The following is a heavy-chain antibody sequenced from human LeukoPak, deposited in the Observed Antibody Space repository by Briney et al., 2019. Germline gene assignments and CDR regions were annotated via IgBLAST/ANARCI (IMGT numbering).Heavy chain of an antibody. CDR2: ISHVGTT. Sequence: SETLSLTCTVHGGSFSGYSWSWIRQAPGKGLEWIGEISHVGTTNFNPSLQSRVTLSVDTSKRQFSLNLTSVTAADTAVYYCAGGLSGYCPTTTCSFWGEGTSVTVSS. CDR3: AGGLSGYCPTTTCSF. J-gene: IGHJ6*04. CDR1: GGSFSGYS. V-gene: IGHV4-34*01. D-gene: IGHD2-2*01.